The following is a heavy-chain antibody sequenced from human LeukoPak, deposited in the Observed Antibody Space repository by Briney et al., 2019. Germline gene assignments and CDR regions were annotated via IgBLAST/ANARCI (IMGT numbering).Heavy chain of an antibody. CDR2: INPNSGGT. V-gene: IGHV1-2*02. Sequence: ASVKVCCKASGYTFTGYYMHWVRQAPGQGLEWMGWINPNSGGTNYAQKFQGRVTMTRDTSISTAYMELSRLRSDDTAVYYCARGVVGAPYFDYWGRATLVHVSS. CDR1: GYTFTGYY. D-gene: IGHD1-26*01. J-gene: IGHJ4*02. CDR3: ARGVVGAPYFDY.